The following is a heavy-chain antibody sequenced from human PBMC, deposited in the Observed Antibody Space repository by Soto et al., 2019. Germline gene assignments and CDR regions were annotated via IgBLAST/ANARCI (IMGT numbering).Heavy chain of an antibody. CDR2: IYHTGTT. J-gene: IGHJ5*02. Sequence: QLQLQESGSGLVKPSQTLSLTCTVSGGSINSGDYSWTWIRQPPGKGLEWIGYIYHTGTTYYNMSLKSRVTISVDRSKNQFSLKLSSVTAADTAVYSCARGINYYDSSGDSWFDPWGQGTLVTASS. V-gene: IGHV4-30-2*01. CDR1: GGSINSGDYS. CDR3: ARGINYYDSSGDSWFDP. D-gene: IGHD3-22*01.